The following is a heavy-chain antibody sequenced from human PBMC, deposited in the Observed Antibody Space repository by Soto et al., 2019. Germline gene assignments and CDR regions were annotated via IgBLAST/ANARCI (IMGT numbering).Heavy chain of an antibody. CDR2: IYYSGST. CDR3: ARVRDCSGGTCYSWWFDP. Sequence: SETLSLTCTVSGGSISSNYWSWIRQPPGKGLEWIGHIYYSGSTNYNPSLKSRVTISVDTSKNQLSLKLSSVTAADTAVYYCARVRDCSGGTCYSWWFDPWGQGTLVTVSS. CDR1: GGSISSNY. D-gene: IGHD2-15*01. J-gene: IGHJ5*02. V-gene: IGHV4-59*01.